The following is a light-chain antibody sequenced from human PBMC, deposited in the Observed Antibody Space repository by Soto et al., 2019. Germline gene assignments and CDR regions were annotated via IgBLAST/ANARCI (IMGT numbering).Light chain of an antibody. CDR3: SSYADNNINVV. Sequence: QSALTQPPSASGSPRQSVTISCTGANSGVGGYNYVSWYQQYPGKAPKLMIYEVSKRPAGVPDRFSGSKSGNTASLTVSGLQAEDEADYYCSSYADNNINVVFVGGTKVTVL. CDR2: EVS. V-gene: IGLV2-8*01. J-gene: IGLJ2*01. CDR1: NSGVGGYNY.